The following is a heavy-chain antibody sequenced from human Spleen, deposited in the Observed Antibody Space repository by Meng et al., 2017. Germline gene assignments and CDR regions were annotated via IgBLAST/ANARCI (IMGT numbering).Heavy chain of an antibody. Sequence: SLKISCAASGFTFDDYAMHWVRQAPGKGLEWVSGSSWNSGSIGYADSVKGRFTISRDNAKNSLYLQMNSLRAEDTALYYCAKDLGVVTAALGYWGQGTLVTVSS. D-gene: IGHD2-21*02. CDR1: GFTFDDYA. J-gene: IGHJ4*02. V-gene: IGHV3-9*01. CDR2: SSWNSGSI. CDR3: AKDLGVVTAALGY.